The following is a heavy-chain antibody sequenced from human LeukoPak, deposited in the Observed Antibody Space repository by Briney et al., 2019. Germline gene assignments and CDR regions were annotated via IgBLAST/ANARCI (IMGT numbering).Heavy chain of an antibody. D-gene: IGHD3-3*01. CDR2: IYYSGNI. CDR1: GGSISSSSYY. Sequence: KASETLSLTCTVSGGSISSSSYYWGWIRQPPGKGLEWIGSIYYSGNIYYNPSLKSRVTIFVDTSKNQFSLKLSSVTAADTAVYYCQSRYLEWLLDYWGQGTLVTVSS. J-gene: IGHJ4*02. CDR3: QSRYLEWLLDY. V-gene: IGHV4-39*01.